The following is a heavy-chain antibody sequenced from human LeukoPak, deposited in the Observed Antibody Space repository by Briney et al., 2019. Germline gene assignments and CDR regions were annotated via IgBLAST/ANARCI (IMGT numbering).Heavy chain of an antibody. CDR2: IKSKTDGGTA. V-gene: IGHV3-15*01. CDR1: GFTFSNAW. Sequence: GGSLRLSCAASGFTFSNAWMSWVRQAPGKGLEWVGRIKSKTDGGTADYAAPVNGRFTISRDDSKNTLYLQMNSLKTEDTAVYYCTTGVTAAGALSSYYYYYYGMDLWGQGTTVTVSS. D-gene: IGHD6-13*01. J-gene: IGHJ6*02. CDR3: TTGVTAAGALSSYYYYYYGMDL.